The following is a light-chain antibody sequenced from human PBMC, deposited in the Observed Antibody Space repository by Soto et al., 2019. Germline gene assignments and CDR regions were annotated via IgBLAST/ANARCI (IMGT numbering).Light chain of an antibody. Sequence: DIQMTQSPSSVSASVGDRVTITCRASHGVSSWLAWYQQKPGKAPKLLIYAASSLQSGVPSRFRGGGSGADFTLTISSLQPEDFATYYCQQANGFPFTFGPGTKVYIK. V-gene: IGKV1-12*01. CDR2: AAS. CDR1: HGVSSW. J-gene: IGKJ3*01. CDR3: QQANGFPFT.